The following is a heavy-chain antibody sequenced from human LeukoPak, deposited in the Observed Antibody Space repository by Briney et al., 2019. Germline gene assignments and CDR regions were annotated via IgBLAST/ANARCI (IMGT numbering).Heavy chain of an antibody. CDR1: GGTFSIYA. D-gene: IGHD5-12*01. V-gene: IGHV1-69*05. CDR3: ASSRVYCGYVLPPLDYYYMDV. J-gene: IGHJ6*03. Sequence: SVKLSCKASGGTFSIYANSWVRHPPGQGLEWMGGVISIFGKANYAQKFHGRVTTTTDESTSTAYMEPSSMRSEDTAVYYCASSRVYCGYVLPPLDYYYMDVWGKGPRSPSP. CDR2: VISIFGKA.